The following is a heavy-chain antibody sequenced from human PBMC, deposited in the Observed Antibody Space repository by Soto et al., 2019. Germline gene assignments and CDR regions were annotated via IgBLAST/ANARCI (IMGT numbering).Heavy chain of an antibody. V-gene: IGHV3-23*01. J-gene: IGHJ4*02. CDR1: GFTVSNNY. Sequence: GGSLRLSCAASGFTVSNNYMSWVRQAPGEGLEWVSSITDTGGDTKYADSVRGRFTISRDNSKNTLYLLMSRLRAEDSALYFCARGSEESYPGSRIFDLWGRGTLVTVSS. CDR3: ARGSEESYPGSRIFDL. D-gene: IGHD3-10*01. CDR2: ITDTGGDT.